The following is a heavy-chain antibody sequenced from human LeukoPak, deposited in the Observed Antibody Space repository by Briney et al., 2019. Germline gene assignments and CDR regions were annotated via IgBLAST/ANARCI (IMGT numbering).Heavy chain of an antibody. V-gene: IGHV3-33*01. CDR1: GFTFSSYG. Sequence: PGRSLRLSCAASGFTFSSYGMHWLRQAPGKGLEWVAVIWYDGSNKYYADSVKGRFTISRDNSKNTLYLQMNSLRAEDTAVYYCARDGHQADAFDIWGQGTMVTVSS. CDR2: IWYDGSNK. CDR3: ARDGHQADAFDI. J-gene: IGHJ3*02.